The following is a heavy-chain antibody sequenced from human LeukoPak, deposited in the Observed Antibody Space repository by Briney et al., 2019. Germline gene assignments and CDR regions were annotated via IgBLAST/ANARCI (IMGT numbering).Heavy chain of an antibody. CDR2: ISGSGGST. V-gene: IGHV3-23*01. CDR3: AKDSSNYGNYYYYYMDV. Sequence: GGSLRLSCAASGFTFSSYAMSWVRLAPGKGLEWVSAISGSGGSTYYADSVKGRFTISRDNSKNTLYLQMNSLRAEDTAVYYCAKDSSNYGNYYYYYMDVWGKGTTVTVSS. J-gene: IGHJ6*03. CDR1: GFTFSSYA. D-gene: IGHD4-11*01.